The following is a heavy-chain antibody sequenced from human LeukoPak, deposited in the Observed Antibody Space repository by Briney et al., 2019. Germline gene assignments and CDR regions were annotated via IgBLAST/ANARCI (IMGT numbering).Heavy chain of an antibody. V-gene: IGHV1-18*01. CDR3: ARGSSGYCSSTSCYPGWFDP. CDR2: ISAYNGNT. Sequence: GASVKVSCKASGYTFTSYGISWVRQAPGQGLEWMGWISAYNGNTNYAQKLQGRVTMTTDTSTSTAYMELRRLRSDDTAVYYCARGSSGYCSSTSCYPGWFDPWGQGTLVTVSS. D-gene: IGHD2-2*01. J-gene: IGHJ5*02. CDR1: GYTFTSYG.